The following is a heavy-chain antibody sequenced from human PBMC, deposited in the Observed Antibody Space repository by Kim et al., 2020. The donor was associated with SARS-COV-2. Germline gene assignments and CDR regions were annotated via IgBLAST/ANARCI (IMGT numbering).Heavy chain of an antibody. D-gene: IGHD2-2*01. V-gene: IGHV4-31*02. CDR3: ARRYCSSTSCADFDY. J-gene: IGHJ4*02. Sequence: PSLKSRVTRSVYTSKSQFSLKLSSVTAADTAVYYCARRYCSSTSCADFDYWGQGTLVTVSS.